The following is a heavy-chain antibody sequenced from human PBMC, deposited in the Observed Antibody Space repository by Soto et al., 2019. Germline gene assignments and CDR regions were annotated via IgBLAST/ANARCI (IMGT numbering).Heavy chain of an antibody. J-gene: IGHJ4*02. CDR3: ARGPPYYDFWSGYYPPRYFDY. Sequence: PSETLSLTCAVYGGSFSGYYWSWIRQPPGKGLEWIGEINHSGSTNYNPSLKNRVTISVDTSKNQFSLKLSSVTAADTAVYYCARGPPYYDFWSGYYPPRYFDYWGQGTLVTVSS. CDR1: GGSFSGYY. V-gene: IGHV4-34*01. CDR2: INHSGST. D-gene: IGHD3-3*01.